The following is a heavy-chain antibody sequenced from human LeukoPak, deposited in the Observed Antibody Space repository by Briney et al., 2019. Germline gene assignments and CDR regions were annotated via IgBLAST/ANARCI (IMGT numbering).Heavy chain of an antibody. Sequence: PGGSLRLSCAASGFTFSSYSMNWVRQAPGKGLEWVSSISSSSSYIYYADSVKGRFTISRDNAKNSLYLQMNGLRAEDTAVYYCAREADIVVVPASDVWGKGTTVTVSS. V-gene: IGHV3-21*01. CDR1: GFTFSSYS. J-gene: IGHJ6*04. CDR2: ISSSSSYI. CDR3: AREADIVVVPASDV. D-gene: IGHD2-2*01.